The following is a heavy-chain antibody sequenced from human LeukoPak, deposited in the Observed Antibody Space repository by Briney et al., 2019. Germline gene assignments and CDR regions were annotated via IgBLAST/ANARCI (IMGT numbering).Heavy chain of an antibody. CDR2: ISAYNGNT. V-gene: IGHV1-18*01. J-gene: IGHJ4*02. Sequence: ASVKVSCKASGYTFTSYGISWVRQAPGQGLEWMGWISAYNGNTNYAQKLQGRVTMTTATSTRPPYMELRSLRSDDTAVYYCSSGSSGYGNYWGQGPLVTVSS. CDR3: SSGSSGYGNY. D-gene: IGHD3-22*01. CDR1: GYTFTSYG.